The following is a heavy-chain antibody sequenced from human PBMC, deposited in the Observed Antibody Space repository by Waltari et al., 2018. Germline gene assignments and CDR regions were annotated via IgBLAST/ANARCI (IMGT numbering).Heavy chain of an antibody. Sequence: EVQLVESGGGLVKPGGSLRLSCAASGFTFSNAWMNWVRQAPGKGLEWVGRIKSKTDGGTTAYAAPVKGRFTSSRDDSKNMVYLQVNSLQTDDTAIYYCTADRGRFWYFDLWGRGTLVTVSS. V-gene: IGHV3-15*07. CDR1: GFTFSNAW. CDR2: IKSKTDGGTT. D-gene: IGHD3-16*01. J-gene: IGHJ2*01. CDR3: TADRGRFWYFDL.